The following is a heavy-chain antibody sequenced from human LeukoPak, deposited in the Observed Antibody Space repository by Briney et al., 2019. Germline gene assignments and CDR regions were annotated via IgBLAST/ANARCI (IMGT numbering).Heavy chain of an antibody. CDR3: TTYEAVIVVDY. D-gene: IGHD3-16*02. V-gene: IGHV3-15*01. CDR2: IKSKTDGGTT. Sequence: GGSLRLSCAASGFTFGNAWMSWVRQAPGKGLEWVGRIKSKTDGGTTDYAAPVKGRFTISRDDSKNTLYLQMNSLKTEDTAVYYCTTYEAVIVVDYWGQGTLVTVSS. J-gene: IGHJ4*02. CDR1: GFTFGNAW.